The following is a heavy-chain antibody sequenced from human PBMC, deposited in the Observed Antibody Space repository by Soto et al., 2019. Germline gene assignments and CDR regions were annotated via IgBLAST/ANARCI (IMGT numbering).Heavy chain of an antibody. V-gene: IGHV2-5*08. D-gene: IGHD5-18*01. CDR3: AHGEYSSDGWCFFDY. Sequence: SGPTLVNPTQTLTLTCTFSGFSLSTTGMCVSWIRQPPGKALEWLALIYWDDGKRYSPSLKNRLTVTKDTLKNQVVLTMTNMDPADTGTYYCAHGEYSSDGWCFFDYWGQGTLVTVSS. J-gene: IGHJ4*02. CDR2: IYWDDGK. CDR1: GFSLSTTGMC.